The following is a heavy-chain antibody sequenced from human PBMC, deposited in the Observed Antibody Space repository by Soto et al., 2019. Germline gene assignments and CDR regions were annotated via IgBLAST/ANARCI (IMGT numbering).Heavy chain of an antibody. CDR1: GFVFLNYA. D-gene: IGHD4-17*01. V-gene: IGHV3-30-3*01. CDR2: ISFDGSDL. CDR3: ARVGNYGDSPYYNYGSDV. J-gene: IGHJ6*02. Sequence: GGSLRLSCTASGFVFLNYAFHWVRQAPGKGLEWVAVISFDGSDLFHADSVKGRFTISRDNSRDTLYLQMSSLRADDTAVYYCARVGNYGDSPYYNYGSDVWGQGTTVTVSS.